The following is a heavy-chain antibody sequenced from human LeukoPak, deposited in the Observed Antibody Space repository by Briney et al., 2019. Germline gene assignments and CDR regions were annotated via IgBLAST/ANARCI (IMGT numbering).Heavy chain of an antibody. D-gene: IGHD3-22*01. V-gene: IGHV1-46*01. J-gene: IGHJ4*02. CDR1: GYTFTSYY. Sequence: ASVKVSCKASGYTFTSYYIHWVRQAPGQGLEWMGIINPSGDSTTYAQKFQGRVTMTRDTSTNTVYMELSSLRSEDTAMYYCAREFAYYYDRSGYYRGNFDYWGQGTLVTVSS. CDR2: INPSGDST. CDR3: AREFAYYYDRSGYYRGNFDY.